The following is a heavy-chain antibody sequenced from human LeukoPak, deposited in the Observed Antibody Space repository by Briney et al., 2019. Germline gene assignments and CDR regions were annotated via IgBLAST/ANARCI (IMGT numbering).Heavy chain of an antibody. V-gene: IGHV3-43*02. CDR3: AKGVRSGTYYNGFDP. CDR2: ISGDGDNT. D-gene: IGHD1-26*01. J-gene: IGHJ5*02. CDR1: GFTLDDSA. Sequence: GGSLRLSCVVSGFTLDDSALHWVRQAPGKGLEWISLISGDGDNTYYADSVKGRSTISRDTSTNSLYLQMSSLRAEDTAFYYCAKGVRSGTYYNGFDPCGQGTLVTVSS.